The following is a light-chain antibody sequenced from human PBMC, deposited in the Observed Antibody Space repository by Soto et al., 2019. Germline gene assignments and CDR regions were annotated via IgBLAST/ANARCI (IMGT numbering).Light chain of an antibody. Sequence: EIVLTQSPGTLSLSPGERATLSCRASQSLSSNYLAWYQQKPGQAPRLLIYGASSRATGIPDRFSGSGSGTDFTLTISRLEPEDFAVYYCQQYGSSPPITFGQGTRLEI. V-gene: IGKV3-20*01. CDR2: GAS. J-gene: IGKJ5*01. CDR1: QSLSSNY. CDR3: QQYGSSPPIT.